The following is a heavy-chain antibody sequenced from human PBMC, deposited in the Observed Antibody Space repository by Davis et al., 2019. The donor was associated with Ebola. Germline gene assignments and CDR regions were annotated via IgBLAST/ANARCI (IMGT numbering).Heavy chain of an antibody. CDR3: ARDSSWSGSCCNFDY. Sequence: GESLKISCAASGFTFSSYSMNWVRQAPGKGLEWVSSISSSSSYIYYADSVKGRFTISRDNSKNTLYLQMNSLRAEDTAVYYCARDSSWSGSCCNFDYWGQGTLVTVSS. D-gene: IGHD2-15*01. J-gene: IGHJ4*02. CDR1: GFTFSSYS. V-gene: IGHV3-21*04. CDR2: ISSSSSYI.